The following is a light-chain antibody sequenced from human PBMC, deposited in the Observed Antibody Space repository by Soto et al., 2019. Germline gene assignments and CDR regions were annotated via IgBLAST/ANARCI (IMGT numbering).Light chain of an antibody. Sequence: QSALTQPASVSGSPGQSITISCTGTSSNVGNSDDVSWYQHHPGKAPKLMISGVTNRPSGVSNRFSGSKSGNTASLTISGLQAEDEADYYCRSSESGTTSHVVFGGGTKLTVL. CDR1: SSNVGNSDD. CDR2: GVT. V-gene: IGLV2-14*03. J-gene: IGLJ2*01. CDR3: RSSESGTTSHVV.